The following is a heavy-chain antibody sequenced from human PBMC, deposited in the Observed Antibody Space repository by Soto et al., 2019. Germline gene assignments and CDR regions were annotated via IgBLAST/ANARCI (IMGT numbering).Heavy chain of an antibody. CDR3: VMVGNGVTPTPQDV. Sequence: QVQLVQSGDEVKKPGASVKVSCKASGYIFVNYGIAWVRQAPGQGLEWMGWISPYTGNTHSATKVQGRLTMTTDTATSTAYMDLGSLTSDDTAVYYCVMVGNGVTPTPQDVWGQGTTVTVSS. V-gene: IGHV1-18*01. J-gene: IGHJ6*02. CDR2: ISPYTGNT. CDR1: GYIFVNYG. D-gene: IGHD3-16*02.